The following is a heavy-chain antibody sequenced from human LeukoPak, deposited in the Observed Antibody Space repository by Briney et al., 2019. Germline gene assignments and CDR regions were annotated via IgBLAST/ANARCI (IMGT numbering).Heavy chain of an antibody. CDR1: GGSISSSSYY. CDR2: IYYSGST. CDR3: ARVFSSSWYRWFDP. J-gene: IGHJ5*02. D-gene: IGHD6-13*01. Sequence: SETLSLTCTVSGGSISSSSYYWGWIRQPPGKGLEWIGSIYYSGSTYYNPSLKSRVTISVDTSKNQFSLKLSSVTAADTAVYYCARVFSSSWYRWFDPWGQGTLVTVSS. V-gene: IGHV4-39*07.